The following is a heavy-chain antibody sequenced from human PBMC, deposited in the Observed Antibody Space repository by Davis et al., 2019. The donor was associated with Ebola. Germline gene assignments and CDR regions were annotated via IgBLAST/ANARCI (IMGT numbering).Heavy chain of an antibody. D-gene: IGHD3-3*01. J-gene: IGHJ4*02. V-gene: IGHV3-7*01. CDR3: ARDQGVYYDFWSGYYNY. Sequence: GESLKISCAASGFTFSTYAMGWVRQAPGKGLEWVANIKQDGSEIYFVDSVKGRFTISRDNAKSSLYLQMNSLRAEDTAVYYCARDQGVYYDFWSGYYNYWGQGTLVTVSS. CDR1: GFTFSTYA. CDR2: IKQDGSEI.